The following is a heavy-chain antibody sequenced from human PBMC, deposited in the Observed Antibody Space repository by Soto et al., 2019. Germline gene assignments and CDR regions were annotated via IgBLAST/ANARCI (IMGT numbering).Heavy chain of an antibody. J-gene: IGHJ3*02. CDR2: IGTAGDT. Sequence: GGSLRLSCAASGFTFSSYDMHWARQATGKGLEWVSAIGTAGDTYYPGSVKGRFTISRENAKNSLYLQMNSLRAEDTAVYYCARARRPKKGYMTTVTTDAFDIWGQGTMVTVSS. V-gene: IGHV3-13*01. CDR1: GFTFSSYD. D-gene: IGHD4-17*01. CDR3: ARARRPKKGYMTTVTTDAFDI.